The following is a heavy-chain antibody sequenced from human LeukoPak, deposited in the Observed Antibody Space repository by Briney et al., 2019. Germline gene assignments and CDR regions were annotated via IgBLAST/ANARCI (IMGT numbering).Heavy chain of an antibody. CDR1: GFTFSTYW. V-gene: IGHV3-74*01. CDR2: INSDGSST. J-gene: IGHJ6*02. CDR3: SRGSYRMDV. Sequence: GGSLRLSCAASGFTFSTYWMHWVRQAPGKGLVWVSRINSDGSSTTYADSVKGRFTISRDNAKNTLYLQMNSLRDEDTAAFYCSRGSYRMDVWGQGTTVTVSS.